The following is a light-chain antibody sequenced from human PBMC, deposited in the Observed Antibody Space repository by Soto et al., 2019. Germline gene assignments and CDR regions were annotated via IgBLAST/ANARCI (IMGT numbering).Light chain of an antibody. CDR2: DTS. CDR1: QTIYEK. Sequence: EIVLTQSPATLSVSPEESVTLSCRASQTIYEKLAWYQQKPGQTPRLVIYDTSIRATGTPGSFSGSGSGTELTLTISSLQSEDFAVYYCQQYHRWPLTFGGGTKVEIK. J-gene: IGKJ4*01. CDR3: QQYHRWPLT. V-gene: IGKV3-15*01.